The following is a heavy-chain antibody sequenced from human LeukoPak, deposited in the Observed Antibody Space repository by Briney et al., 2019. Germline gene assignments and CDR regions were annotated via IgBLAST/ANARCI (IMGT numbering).Heavy chain of an antibody. CDR1: GGSFSGYY. D-gene: IGHD2-8*01. Sequence: SETLSLTRAFYGGSFSGYYWSWIPQPPAKGLELIGEINHSGSTNYNPSLKSRVTISVDTSKNQFSLKLSSVTAADTAVYYCAGTNYYFDYWGQGTLVTVSS. V-gene: IGHV4-34*01. CDR2: INHSGST. CDR3: AGTNYYFDY. J-gene: IGHJ4*02.